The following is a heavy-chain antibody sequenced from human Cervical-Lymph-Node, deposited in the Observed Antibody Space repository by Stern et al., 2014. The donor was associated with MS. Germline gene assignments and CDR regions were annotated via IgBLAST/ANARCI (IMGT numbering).Heavy chain of an antibody. D-gene: IGHD6-13*01. CDR2: IRQDESER. V-gene: IGHV3-7*01. J-gene: IGHJ4*02. CDR1: GFSFSNYW. CDR3: ARGSSGWYPLYYFDY. Sequence: EVQLVESGGGLVQPGGSLRLSCAVSGFSFSNYWMTWVRQAPGKGLEWVANIRQDESERYYGDSVKGRFTISRDNAEGSLYLQMNSLRVEDTAIYYCARGSSGWYPLYYFDYWGQGTLVTISS.